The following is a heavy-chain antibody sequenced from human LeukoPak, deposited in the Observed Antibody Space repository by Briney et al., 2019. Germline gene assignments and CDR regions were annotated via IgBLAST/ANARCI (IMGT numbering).Heavy chain of an antibody. CDR1: GLTFSSHW. V-gene: IGHV3-23*01. CDR2: ISGSGGST. Sequence: GGSLRLSCAASGLTFSSHWMHWVRQAPGKGLEWVSAISGSGGSTYYADSVKGRFTISRDNAKNTLYLQMNSLRAEDTAVYYCAAQTDSSSGPFDYWGQGTPVTVSS. J-gene: IGHJ4*02. CDR3: AAQTDSSSGPFDY. D-gene: IGHD6-6*01.